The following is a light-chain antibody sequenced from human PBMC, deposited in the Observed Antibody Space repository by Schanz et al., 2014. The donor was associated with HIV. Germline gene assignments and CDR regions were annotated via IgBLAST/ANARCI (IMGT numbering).Light chain of an antibody. CDR2: GNS. V-gene: IGLV1-40*01. Sequence: QSVLTQPPSVSGAPGQRVTISCTGSSSNIGAGYDVPWHQQLPGTAPKLLIYGNSNRPSGVPDRFSGSQSGTSASLAISGLQSEDESDFFCATWDDSLDGCVFGGGTKLTVL. CDR3: ATWDDSLDGCV. CDR1: SSNIGAGYD. J-gene: IGLJ3*02.